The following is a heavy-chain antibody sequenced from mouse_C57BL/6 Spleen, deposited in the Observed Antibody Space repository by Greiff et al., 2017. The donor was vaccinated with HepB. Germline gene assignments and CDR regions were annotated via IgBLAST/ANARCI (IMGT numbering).Heavy chain of an antibody. D-gene: IGHD1-1*01. Sequence: QVQLQQPGAELVKPGASVKMSCKASGYTFTSYWITWVKQRPGQGLEWIGDIYPGSGSTNYNEKFKSKATLTVDTSSSTAYMQHSSLTSEDSAVYYCASGSSDEAMDYWGQGTSVTVSS. V-gene: IGHV1-55*01. J-gene: IGHJ4*01. CDR3: ASGSSDEAMDY. CDR2: IYPGSGST. CDR1: GYTFTSYW.